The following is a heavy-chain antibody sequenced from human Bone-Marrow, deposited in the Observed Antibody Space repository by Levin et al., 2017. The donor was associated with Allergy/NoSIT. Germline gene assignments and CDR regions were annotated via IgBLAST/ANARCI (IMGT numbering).Heavy chain of an antibody. Sequence: SQTLSLTCAVYGGSFRGYYWSWIRQPPGKGLEWIGEINHSGSTNYNPSLKSRVTISVDTSKNQFSLKLSSVTAADTAVYYCARRSGSGYDYSAFDIWGQGTMVTVSS. D-gene: IGHD5-12*01. CDR2: INHSGST. CDR1: GGSFRGYY. CDR3: ARRSGSGYDYSAFDI. J-gene: IGHJ3*02. V-gene: IGHV4-34*01.